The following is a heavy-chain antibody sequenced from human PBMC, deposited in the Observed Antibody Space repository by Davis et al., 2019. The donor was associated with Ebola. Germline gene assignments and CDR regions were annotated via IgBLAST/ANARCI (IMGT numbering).Heavy chain of an antibody. J-gene: IGHJ6*02. V-gene: IGHV3-9*01. CDR2: ISWNSGSI. D-gene: IGHD3-10*01. Sequence: SLKISCAASGFTFDDYAMHWVRQAPGKGLEWVSGISWNSGSIGYADSVKGRFTISRDNAKNSLYLQMNSLRAEDTALYYCAKADGSLDYYYGMDVWGQGTTVTVSS. CDR1: GFTFDDYA. CDR3: AKADGSLDYYYGMDV.